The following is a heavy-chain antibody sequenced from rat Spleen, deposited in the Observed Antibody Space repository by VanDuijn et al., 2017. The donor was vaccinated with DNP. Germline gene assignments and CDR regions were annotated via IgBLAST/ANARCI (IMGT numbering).Heavy chain of an antibody. CDR1: GITFSDHN. D-gene: IGHD4-1*01. J-gene: IGHJ2*01. CDR2: ISNTGDHT. Sequence: EVQLVESGGGLVQPGRSLKLSCAVSGITFSDHNMAWVRQAPKKGLEWVATISNTGDHTYYSDSVKGRFTISRVNAKNTQYLQMDRLRSEETATYYCARGGHGGFDYWGQGVMVTVSS. CDR3: ARGGHGGFDY. V-gene: IGHV5-7*01.